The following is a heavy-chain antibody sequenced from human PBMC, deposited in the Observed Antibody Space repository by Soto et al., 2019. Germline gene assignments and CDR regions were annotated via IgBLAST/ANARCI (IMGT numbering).Heavy chain of an antibody. D-gene: IGHD3-10*01. J-gene: IGHJ6*03. CDR1: GYTFTSYY. Sequence: ASVKVSCKASGYTFTSYYMHWVRQAPGQGLEWMGIINPSGGSTSYAQKFQGRVTMTRDTSTSTVYMELSSLRSEDTAVYYCARAMVWGVIITDYYYYMDVWGKGNTVTVSS. CDR2: INPSGGST. CDR3: ARAMVWGVIITDYYYYMDV. V-gene: IGHV1-46*03.